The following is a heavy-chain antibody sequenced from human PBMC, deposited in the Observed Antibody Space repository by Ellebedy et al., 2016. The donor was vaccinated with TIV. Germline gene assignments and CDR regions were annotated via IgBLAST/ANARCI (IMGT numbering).Heavy chain of an antibody. Sequence: SETLSLTCKVSGGSVSSGSHYWNWIRQPPGKGLEWIGYRYYIGTTNYNPSLNSRVTISEDTSKNQFSLRLSSVTAADTAVYYCAGGSYTPYGMDVWGQGTTVTISS. CDR1: GGSVSSGSHY. V-gene: IGHV4-61*01. D-gene: IGHD1-26*01. CDR3: AGGSYTPYGMDV. CDR2: RYYIGTT. J-gene: IGHJ6*02.